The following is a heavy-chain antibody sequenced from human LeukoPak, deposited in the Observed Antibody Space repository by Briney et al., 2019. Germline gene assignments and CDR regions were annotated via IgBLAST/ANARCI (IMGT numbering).Heavy chain of an antibody. CDR3: ARWADCSSTSCYEFDY. Sequence: ASVKVSCKASGYTFTSYGISWVRQAPGQGLEWMGWISAYNGNTNYAQKLQGRVTMTTDTSTSTAYMELRSLRSDDTAVYYCARWADCSSTSCYEFDYWGQGTLVTVSS. D-gene: IGHD2-2*01. CDR1: GYTFTSYG. CDR2: ISAYNGNT. J-gene: IGHJ4*02. V-gene: IGHV1-18*01.